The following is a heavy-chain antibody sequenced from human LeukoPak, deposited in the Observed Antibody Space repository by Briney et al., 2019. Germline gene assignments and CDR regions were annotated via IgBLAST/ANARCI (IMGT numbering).Heavy chain of an antibody. Sequence: SVKVSCKASGGTFSSYAISWVRQAPGQGLEWMGRIIPILGIANYAQKFQGRVTITADRSTSTAYMELSSLRSEDTAVYYCATPREAVAGTGYFDYWGQGTLVTVSS. J-gene: IGHJ4*02. CDR2: IIPILGIA. D-gene: IGHD6-19*01. CDR1: GGTFSSYA. CDR3: ATPREAVAGTGYFDY. V-gene: IGHV1-69*04.